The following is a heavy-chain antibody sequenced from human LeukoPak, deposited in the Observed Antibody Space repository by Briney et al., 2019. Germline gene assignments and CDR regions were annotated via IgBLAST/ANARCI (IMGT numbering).Heavy chain of an antibody. J-gene: IGHJ4*02. Sequence: GGSLRLSCAASGFTFDDYGMSWVRQAPGKGLGWLSYISGNGGVIQYADSVKGRFTISRDNAKNLLYLQMDSLRVEDTAIYYCARDPRTVRIWGQGTLVTVSS. CDR1: GFTFDDYG. D-gene: IGHD1-1*01. CDR2: ISGNGGVI. CDR3: ARDPRTVRI. V-gene: IGHV3-11*04.